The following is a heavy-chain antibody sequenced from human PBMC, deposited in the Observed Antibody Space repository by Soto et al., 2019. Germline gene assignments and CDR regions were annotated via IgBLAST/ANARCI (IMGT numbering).Heavy chain of an antibody. D-gene: IGHD3-3*02. CDR1: GFTFSSYA. Sequence: PGGSLRLSCAASGFTFSSYALTWVRQPPGKGLEWVSSISGSGGSSYYADSVKGRFTIARDNSENTLYLQMNSLRAEDTAVYYWAGGNRPHFWYHGRDVGGQGPTVTVS. V-gene: IGHV3-23*01. J-gene: IGHJ6*02. CDR2: ISGSGGSS. CDR3: AGGNRPHFWYHGRDV.